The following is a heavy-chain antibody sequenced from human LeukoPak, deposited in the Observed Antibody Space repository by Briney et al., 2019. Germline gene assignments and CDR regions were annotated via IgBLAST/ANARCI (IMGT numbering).Heavy chain of an antibody. J-gene: IGHJ4*02. CDR1: GFTFSSYS. V-gene: IGHV3-21*01. CDR3: ARGPIVVVTATRFDY. CDR2: ISSSSSYI. D-gene: IGHD2-21*02. Sequence: GGSLRLSCAASGFTFSSYSMNWVCQAPGKGLEWVSSISSSSSYIYYADSVKGRFTISRDNAKNSLYLQMNSLRAEDTAVYYCARGPIVVVTATRFDYWGQGTLVTVSS.